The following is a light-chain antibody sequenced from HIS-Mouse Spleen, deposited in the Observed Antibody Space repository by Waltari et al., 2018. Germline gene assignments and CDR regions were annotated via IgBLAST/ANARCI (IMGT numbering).Light chain of an antibody. CDR1: QSLLHSNGYNY. Sequence: DIVMTLSPLSLPVTPGEPASISCRSSQSLLHSNGYNYLDWYLQKPGQSPQLLIYLGSNRASGVPDRFSGSGSGTDFTLKISRVEAEDVGVYYCMQALQTPWTFGQGTKVEIK. CDR2: LGS. CDR3: MQALQTPWT. J-gene: IGKJ1*01. V-gene: IGKV2-28*01.